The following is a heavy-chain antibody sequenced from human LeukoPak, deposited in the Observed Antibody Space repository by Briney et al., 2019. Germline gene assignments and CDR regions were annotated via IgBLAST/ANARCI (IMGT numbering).Heavy chain of an antibody. CDR2: INPNSGGT. Sequence: ASVKVSCKASGYTFTGYYMHWVRQAPGQGLEWMGWINPNSGGTNYAQKFQGRVTMTRDTSISTAYMELSRLGSDDTAVYYCARGSGYSGYEYYFDYWGQGTLVTVSS. D-gene: IGHD5-12*01. V-gene: IGHV1-2*02. CDR3: ARGSGYSGYEYYFDY. J-gene: IGHJ4*02. CDR1: GYTFTGYY.